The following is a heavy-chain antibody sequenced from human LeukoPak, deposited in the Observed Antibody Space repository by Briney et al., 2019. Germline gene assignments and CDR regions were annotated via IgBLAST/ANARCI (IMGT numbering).Heavy chain of an antibody. CDR3: ARGRWSAAGRDRLNYYFDY. V-gene: IGHV1-8*01. J-gene: IGHJ4*02. CDR2: MNPNSGNT. D-gene: IGHD6-13*01. CDR1: GYTFTSYD. Sequence: ASVKVSCKASGYTFTSYDINWVRQATGQGLEWMGWMNPNSGNTGYAQKFQGRVTMTRNTSISTAYMELSSLRSEDTAAYYCARGRWSAAGRDRLNYYFDYWGQGTLVTVSS.